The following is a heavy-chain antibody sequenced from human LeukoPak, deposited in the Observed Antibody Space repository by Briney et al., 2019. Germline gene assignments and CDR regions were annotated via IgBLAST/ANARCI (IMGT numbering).Heavy chain of an antibody. CDR3: LRDRSGSWTFDY. J-gene: IGHJ4*02. CDR1: GFTFTAYH. CDR2: ISSDGNTH. V-gene: IGHV3-30*03. Sequence: GGSLRLSCAASGFTFTAYHMHWVRQTPDKALEWVALISSDGNTHFFADSVKGRFTISSDSSKNTVYLQVNGLRPEDTAVYYCLRDRSGSWTFDYWGQGTLVTVSS. D-gene: IGHD1-26*01.